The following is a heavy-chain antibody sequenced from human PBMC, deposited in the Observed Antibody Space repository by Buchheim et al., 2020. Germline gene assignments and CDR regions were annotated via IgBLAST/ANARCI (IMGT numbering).Heavy chain of an antibody. CDR3: ASEGRYSGYDLGYYYYGMDV. CDR2: INPSGGST. CDR1: GYTFTSYY. J-gene: IGHJ6*02. Sequence: QVQLVQSGAEVKKPGASVKVSCKASGYTFTSYYMHWVRQAPGQGLEWMGIINPSGGSTSYAQKFQGRVTMTRDTATSTGYMELSSLRSEDTAVYYCASEGRYSGYDLGYYYYGMDVWGQGTT. D-gene: IGHD5-12*01. V-gene: IGHV1-46*01.